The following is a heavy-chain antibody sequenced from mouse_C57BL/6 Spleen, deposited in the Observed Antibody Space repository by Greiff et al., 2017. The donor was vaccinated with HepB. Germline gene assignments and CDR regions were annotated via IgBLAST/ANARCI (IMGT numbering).Heavy chain of an antibody. CDR3: ARKDSNYSYYFDY. CDR1: GYTFTSYW. V-gene: IGHV1-53*01. J-gene: IGHJ2*01. Sequence: QVQLQQPGSALVKPGASVKLSCTASGYTFTSYWLHLVQQKPVQGLEWIRYINPSYGGTNYNEKFKSKATLTVDKSSSTAYMQLSSLTSEDSAVYYCARKDSNYSYYFDYWGQGTTLTVSS. D-gene: IGHD2-5*01. CDR2: INPSYGGT.